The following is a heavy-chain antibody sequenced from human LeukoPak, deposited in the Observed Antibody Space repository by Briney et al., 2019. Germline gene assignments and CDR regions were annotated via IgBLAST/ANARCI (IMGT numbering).Heavy chain of an antibody. CDR3: ARYWRGAYGDYATSY. Sequence: ASVKDSCKASGYTSTGSYMHSVRQAPGQGLEWMGWINPNSGATNYAQKFRGRVTMTRDTSISTAYMELSRLRSDDTSVYYCARYWRGAYGDYATSYWGQGTLVTVSS. CDR2: INPNSGAT. CDR1: GYTSTGSY. D-gene: IGHD4-17*01. V-gene: IGHV1-2*02. J-gene: IGHJ4*02.